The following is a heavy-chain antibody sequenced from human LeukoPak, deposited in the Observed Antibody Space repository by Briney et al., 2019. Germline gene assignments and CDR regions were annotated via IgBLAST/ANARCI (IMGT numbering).Heavy chain of an antibody. CDR1: GFTFSSYA. Sequence: GGSLRLSCAASGFTFSSYAMHWVRQAPGKGLEWVAVISYDGSNKYYADSVKGRFTISRDNSKNTLYLQMNSLRAEDTAVYYCARGPSIVVVVAATDTGYYYGMDVWGQGTTVTVSS. CDR2: ISYDGSNK. D-gene: IGHD2-15*01. V-gene: IGHV3-30-3*01. CDR3: ARGPSIVVVVAATDTGYYYGMDV. J-gene: IGHJ6*02.